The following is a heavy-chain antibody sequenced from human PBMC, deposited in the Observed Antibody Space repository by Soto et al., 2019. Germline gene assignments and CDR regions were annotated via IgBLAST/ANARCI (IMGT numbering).Heavy chain of an antibody. Sequence: ETLSLTCTVSGGPISSYYWSWIRQPPGKGLEWIGYINYSGSTNYNPSLKSRVTISVDTSKNQFSLKLSSVTAADTAVYYCASRDYHWFDPWGQGTLVTVSS. J-gene: IGHJ5*02. CDR2: INYSGST. CDR3: ASRDYHWFDP. CDR1: GGPISSYY. D-gene: IGHD4-17*01. V-gene: IGHV4-59*08.